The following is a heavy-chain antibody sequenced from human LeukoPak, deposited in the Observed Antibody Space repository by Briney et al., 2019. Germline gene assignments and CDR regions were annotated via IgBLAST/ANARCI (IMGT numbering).Heavy chain of an antibody. J-gene: IGHJ4*02. D-gene: IGHD2-15*01. V-gene: IGHV3-9*01. CDR1: GFTFDDYA. CDR3: ARDKVVGATYFDY. CDR2: ISWNSDTI. Sequence: GGSLRLSCAVSGFTFDDYAMHWVRHVPGKGREWVSGISWNSDTIDLADSMKGRFTISRDNAKNSLYLQMNSLRAEDTAVYYCARDKVVGATYFDYWGQGTLVTVSS.